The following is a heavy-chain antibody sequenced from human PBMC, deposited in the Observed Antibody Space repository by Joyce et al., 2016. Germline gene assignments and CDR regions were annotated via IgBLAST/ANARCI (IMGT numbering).Heavy chain of an antibody. Sequence: QVQLVESGGGVVHPGKSLRLSCVASGFTFSYHAIHWIRQAPDKGLEWVAVRSSDGSHKNYADSVKGRFTLSRDNSKNTVSLQMNSLRAEETAVYYCARDKSNGEYAAGYFDYWGQGTLVTVSS. D-gene: IGHD4-17*01. CDR3: ARDKSNGEYAAGYFDY. CDR2: RSSDGSHK. CDR1: GFTFSYHA. V-gene: IGHV3-30*04. J-gene: IGHJ4*02.